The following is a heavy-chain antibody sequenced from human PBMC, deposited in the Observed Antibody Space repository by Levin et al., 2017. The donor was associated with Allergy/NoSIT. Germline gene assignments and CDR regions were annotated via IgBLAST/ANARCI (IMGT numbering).Heavy chain of an antibody. J-gene: IGHJ4*02. CDR3: APSGTSRYWAFDY. D-gene: IGHD1-26*01. CDR2: ISGSGGST. V-gene: IGHV3-23*01. Sequence: GGSLRLSCAASGFTFSNYAMNWVRQAPGEGLEWVSAISGSGGSTYFADSVKGRFSISRDNSKNTLYLQMNSLRAEDTAVYYCAPSGTSRYWAFDYWGQGTLVTVSS. CDR1: GFTFSNYA.